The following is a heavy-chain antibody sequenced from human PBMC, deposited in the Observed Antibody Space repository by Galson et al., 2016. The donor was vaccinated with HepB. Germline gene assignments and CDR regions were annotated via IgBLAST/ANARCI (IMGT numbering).Heavy chain of an antibody. D-gene: IGHD2-8*01. J-gene: IGHJ4*02. CDR3: AKERLVRRIFDH. Sequence: SLRLACAASGFVFSNFGLSWVRQAPGKGLEWVASISTRRTTYDSDSVQGRVTISRDNSNNTLYLQMNGLRAEDQAVYYCAKERLVRRIFDHWGQGTLLTVSS. V-gene: IGHV3-23*01. CDR2: ISTRRTT. CDR1: GFVFSNFG.